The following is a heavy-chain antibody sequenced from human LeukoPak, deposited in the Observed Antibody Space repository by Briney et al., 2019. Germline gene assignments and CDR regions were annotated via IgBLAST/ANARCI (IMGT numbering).Heavy chain of an antibody. V-gene: IGHV1-2*06. CDR3: ARDPSGSNWYDP. CDR1: GYTFTGYF. J-gene: IGHJ5*02. Sequence: ASVKVSCKASGYTFTGYFINWVRQAPGQGLEWMGRINPNSGGTNYAQKFQGRVTMTRDTSISTAYLELNRLTSDDTAVYYCARDPSGSNWYDPWGQGTLVTVSS. CDR2: INPNSGGT.